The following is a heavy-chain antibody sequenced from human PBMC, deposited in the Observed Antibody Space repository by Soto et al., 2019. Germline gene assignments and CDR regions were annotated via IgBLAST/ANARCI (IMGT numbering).Heavy chain of an antibody. CDR3: VRREAVAGSQFDF. D-gene: IGHD6-19*01. CDR1: GGSFSGYY. V-gene: IGHV4-34*01. CDR2: INHSGST. J-gene: IGHJ4*02. Sequence: SETLSLTCAVYGGSFSGYYWSWIRQPPGKGLEWIGEINHSGSTNYSPSLKSRVTMFVDTSKNNFSLRLTSVTAADTAVYYCVRREAVAGSQFDFWGQGTLVTVSS.